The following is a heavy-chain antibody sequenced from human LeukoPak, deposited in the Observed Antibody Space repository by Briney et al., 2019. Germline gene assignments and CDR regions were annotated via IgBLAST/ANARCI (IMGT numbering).Heavy chain of an antibody. D-gene: IGHD4-11*01. J-gene: IGHJ6*02. V-gene: IGHV1-2*02. Sequence: ASVKVSCKASGYTFTGYYIHWVRQAPGQGLEWMGWINPNSGGTNYAQKFQGGVTMTRDTSISTAYMELSRLRSDDTAVYYCARSHSNTTYYYYGMDVWGQGTTVTVSS. CDR3: ARSHSNTTYYYYGMDV. CDR2: INPNSGGT. CDR1: GYTFTGYY.